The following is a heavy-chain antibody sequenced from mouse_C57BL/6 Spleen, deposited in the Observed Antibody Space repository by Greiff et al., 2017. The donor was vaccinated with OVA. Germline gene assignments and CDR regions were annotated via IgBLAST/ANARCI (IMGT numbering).Heavy chain of an antibody. Sequence: QVQLQQPGAELVMPGASVKLSCKASGYTFTSYWMHWVKQRPGPGLEWIGEIDPSDSYTNYNQKFKGKSTLTVDKSSSTAYMQLSSLTSDDAAVYYCARGNYGNYWYFDVWGTGTTVTVSS. CDR2: IDPSDSYT. J-gene: IGHJ1*03. D-gene: IGHD2-1*01. V-gene: IGHV1-69*01. CDR1: GYTFTSYW. CDR3: ARGNYGNYWYFDV.